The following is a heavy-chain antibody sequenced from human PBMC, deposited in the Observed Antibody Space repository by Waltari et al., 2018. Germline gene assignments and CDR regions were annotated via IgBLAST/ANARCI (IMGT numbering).Heavy chain of an antibody. Sequence: QLQLQESGPGLVKPSETLSLTCTVSGGSISSSSYYWGWIRQPPGKGLEWIGSIYYSGSTYYNPSLKSRVTISVDTSKNQFSLKLSSVTAADTAVYYCAGTGRHYGMDVWGQGTTVTVSS. D-gene: IGHD1-1*01. J-gene: IGHJ6*02. CDR3: AGTGRHYGMDV. V-gene: IGHV4-39*07. CDR1: GGSISSSSYY. CDR2: IYYSGST.